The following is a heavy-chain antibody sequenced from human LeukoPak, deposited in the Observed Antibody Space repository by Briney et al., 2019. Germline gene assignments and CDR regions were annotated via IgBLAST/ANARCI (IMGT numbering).Heavy chain of an antibody. Sequence: SETLTLTCTVSADSITTYYWTWIRQPPGKGLEWIGYIYYSGITNYSPSLKSRVTISVDRSKNQFSLKLSSVTAADTAVYYCARVDSWVRHWYFDLWGRGTLVTVSS. J-gene: IGHJ2*01. CDR3: ARVDSWVRHWYFDL. D-gene: IGHD5-12*01. V-gene: IGHV4-59*12. CDR2: IYYSGIT. CDR1: ADSITTYY.